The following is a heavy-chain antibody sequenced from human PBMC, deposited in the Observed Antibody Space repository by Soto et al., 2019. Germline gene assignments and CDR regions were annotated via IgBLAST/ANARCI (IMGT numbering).Heavy chain of an antibody. CDR2: IWYDGSNK. Sequence: LRLSCAASGFTFSSYGMHWVRQAPGKGLEWVAVIWYDGSNKYYADSVKGRFTISRDNSKNTLYLQMNSLRAEDTAVYYCARGYSSSWFHVYYYYGMDVWGQGTTVTVSS. CDR3: ARGYSSSWFHVYYYYGMDV. D-gene: IGHD6-13*01. CDR1: GFTFSSYG. J-gene: IGHJ6*02. V-gene: IGHV3-33*01.